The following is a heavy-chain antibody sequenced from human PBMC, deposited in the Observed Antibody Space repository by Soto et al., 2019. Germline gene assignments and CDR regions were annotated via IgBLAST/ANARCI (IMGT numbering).Heavy chain of an antibody. CDR2: VDPEDGET. Sequence: EVQLVQSGAEVKKPGATVKISCKVSGFKFIDYYLYWVQQAPGKALEWMGRVDPEDGETVYSEKFQGRLTMTAHTDTHIAHMELSGLRSEDTAVYFCATTTAVIGAQGPMNVWCQGTTVIVSS. D-gene: IGHD2-21*01. CDR1: GFKFIDYY. J-gene: IGHJ6*02. V-gene: IGHV1-69-2*01. CDR3: ATTTAVIGAQGPMNV.